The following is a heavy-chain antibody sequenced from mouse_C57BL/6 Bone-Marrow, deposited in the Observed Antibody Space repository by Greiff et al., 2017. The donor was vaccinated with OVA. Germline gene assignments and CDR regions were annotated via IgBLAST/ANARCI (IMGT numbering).Heavy chain of an antibody. CDR3: ARHERYYFDY. CDR2: ISSGGSYT. Sequence: EVKLMESGGDLVKPGGSLKLSCAASGFTFSSYGMSWVRQTPDKRLEWVATISSGGSYTYYPDSVKGRFTISRDNAKNTLYLQVSSLKSEDTAMYYCARHERYYFDYWGQGTTLTVSS. V-gene: IGHV5-6*01. CDR1: GFTFSSYG. J-gene: IGHJ2*01.